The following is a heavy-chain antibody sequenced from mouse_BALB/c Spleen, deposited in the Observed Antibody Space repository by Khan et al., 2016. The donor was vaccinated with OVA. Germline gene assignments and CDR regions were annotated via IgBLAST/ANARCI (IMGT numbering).Heavy chain of an antibody. V-gene: IGHV14-3*02. Sequence: VQLQQSGAELVKSGATVKLSCTASGLNFKDTYMHWLKQWPEQGLEWIGMIDPSYGNTKYDQKFQGKATITADTSSNTAYLQLISLTSEDTAVYYCAKMSVKWGQGTTLTVSS. CDR3: AKMSVK. CDR2: IDPSYGNT. D-gene: IGHD1-3*01. J-gene: IGHJ2*01. CDR1: GLNFKDTY.